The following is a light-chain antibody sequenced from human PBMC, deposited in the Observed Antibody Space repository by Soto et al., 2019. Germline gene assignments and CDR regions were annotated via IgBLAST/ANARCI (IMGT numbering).Light chain of an antibody. J-gene: IGKJ4*01. CDR2: VAS. CDR1: LSVNNF. V-gene: IGKV3-11*01. CDR3: QQRSNWPPVT. Sequence: EVALTQSPATLSLSSGDRAPLAFRASLSVNNFLAWYQQKPGQAPRLLIHVASTRANGIPARFSGSGSGTDFTLAISSLEPEDFAAYYCQQRSNWPPVTFGGGTKVDI.